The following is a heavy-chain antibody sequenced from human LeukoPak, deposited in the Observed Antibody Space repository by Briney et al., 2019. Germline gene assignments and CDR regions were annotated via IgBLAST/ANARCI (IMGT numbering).Heavy chain of an antibody. CDR2: IYYSGST. Sequence: SETLSLTCTVSGGSISSYYWSWIRQPPGKGLEWIGYIYYSGSTNYNPSLKSRVTISVDTSKSQFSLKLSSVTAADTAVYYCARVYTELDAFDIWGQGTMVTVSS. CDR1: GGSISSYY. D-gene: IGHD1-14*01. J-gene: IGHJ3*02. V-gene: IGHV4-59*01. CDR3: ARVYTELDAFDI.